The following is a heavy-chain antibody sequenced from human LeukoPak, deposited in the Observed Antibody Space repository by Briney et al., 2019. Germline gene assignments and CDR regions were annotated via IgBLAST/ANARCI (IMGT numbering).Heavy chain of an antibody. V-gene: IGHV3-23*01. CDR1: GFTFSSYA. CDR3: AKVPRQSGWYPLSDY. CDR2: IAGGGRST. D-gene: IGHD6-13*01. Sequence: GGSLRLSCAASGFTFSSYAMSWVRQAPGKGLGWVSTIAGGGRSTYYADSVKGRFTVSRDNSKNTLYLQMNSLRAEDTAVYYCAKVPRQSGWYPLSDYWGQGTLVTVSS. J-gene: IGHJ4*02.